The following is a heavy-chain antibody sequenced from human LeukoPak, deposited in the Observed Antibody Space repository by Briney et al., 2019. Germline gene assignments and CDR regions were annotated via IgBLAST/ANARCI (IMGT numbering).Heavy chain of an antibody. Sequence: ASVKVSCKASGYTFTSYYMHWARQAPGQGLEWMGIINPSGGSTSYAQKFQGRVTMTRDTSTSTVYMELSSLRSEDTAVYYCARDAVAGVFDYWGQGTLVTVSS. CDR2: INPSGGST. CDR1: GYTFTSYY. CDR3: ARDAVAGVFDY. V-gene: IGHV1-46*01. D-gene: IGHD6-19*01. J-gene: IGHJ4*02.